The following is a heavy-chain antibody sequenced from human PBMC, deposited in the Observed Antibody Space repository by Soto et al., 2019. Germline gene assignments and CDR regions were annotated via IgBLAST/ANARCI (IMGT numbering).Heavy chain of an antibody. V-gene: IGHV1-69*13. J-gene: IGHJ4*02. CDR1: GGTFGSYA. CDR3: ARDATYYDDSSGYGGSDY. Sequence: SVKVSCKTSGGTFGSYAISWVRQAPGQGLEWMGGIIPIFSTPNYAQKFQGRVTITADESTSTAYMELSSLRSEDTAVYYCARDATYYDDSSGYGGSDYWGQGTLVTVSS. D-gene: IGHD3-22*01. CDR2: IIPIFSTP.